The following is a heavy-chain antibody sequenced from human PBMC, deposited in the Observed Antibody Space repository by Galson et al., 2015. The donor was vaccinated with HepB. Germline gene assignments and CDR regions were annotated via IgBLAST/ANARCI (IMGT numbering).Heavy chain of an antibody. Sequence: SLRLSCAASGFSFSSYAMNWVRQAPGKGLEWVSAIGGSGVRTYYADSVKGRFTISRDNSKNTLYLQINSLRAEDTAVSYCAKDYGSGSYSPFYYMYYYMDVWGKGTTVTVSS. J-gene: IGHJ6*03. CDR3: AKDYGSGSYSPFYYMYYYMDV. CDR2: IGGSGVRT. D-gene: IGHD3-10*01. V-gene: IGHV3-23*01. CDR1: GFSFSSYA.